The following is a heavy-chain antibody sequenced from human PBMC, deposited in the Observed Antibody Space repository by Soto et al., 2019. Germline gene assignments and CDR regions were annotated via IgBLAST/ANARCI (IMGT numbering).Heavy chain of an antibody. V-gene: IGHV3-23*01. CDR2: ISGSGGST. CDR1: GFTFSSYA. D-gene: IGHD6-13*01. Sequence: GSLRLSCAASGFTFSSYAMSWVRQAPGKGLEWVSAISGSGGSTYYADSVKGRFTISRDNSKNTLYLQMNSLRAEDTAVYYCAKSHDSWYRPYYYMDVWGKGTTVTVSS. J-gene: IGHJ6*03. CDR3: AKSHDSWYRPYYYMDV.